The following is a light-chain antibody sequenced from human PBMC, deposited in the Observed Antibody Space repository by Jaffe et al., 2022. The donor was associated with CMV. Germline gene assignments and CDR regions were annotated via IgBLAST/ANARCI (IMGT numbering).Light chain of an antibody. Sequence: EIVLTQSPATLSLSPGERATLSCRASQSVFNYLAWYQQKPGQAPRLLIYGASNRATGIPPRFSGSGSGTDFTLTIGSLEPEDFAVYYCQQRGYWPQTFGQGTKVEIK. CDR2: GAS. CDR3: QQRGYWPQT. CDR1: QSVFNY. J-gene: IGKJ1*01. V-gene: IGKV3-11*01.